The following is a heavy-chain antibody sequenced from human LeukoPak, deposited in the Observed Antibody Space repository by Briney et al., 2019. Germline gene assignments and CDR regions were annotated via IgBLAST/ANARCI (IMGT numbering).Heavy chain of an antibody. V-gene: IGHV4-61*02. D-gene: IGHD6-13*01. CDR1: GGSISSGSHY. CDR2: IYPSGST. J-gene: IGHJ4*02. CDR3: ARLARAAAGTWLFKTLFDY. Sequence: SETLSLTCTVSGGSISSGSHYWSWIRQPAGRGLEWIGRIYPSGSTNYNPSLKSRVTISVDTSKNQFSLKLSSVTAADTAVYYCARLARAAAGTWLFKTLFDYWGQGTLVTVSS.